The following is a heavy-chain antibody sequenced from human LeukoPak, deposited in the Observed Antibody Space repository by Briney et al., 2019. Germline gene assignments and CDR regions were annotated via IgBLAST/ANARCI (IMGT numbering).Heavy chain of an antibody. CDR1: GFTFSSYW. D-gene: IGHD2-2*01. Sequence: PGGSLRLSCAASGFTFSSYWMSWVRQAPGKGLEWVANIKQDGREKYYVDSVKGRLTISRDNAKNSLYLPMNSLRAEDTAVYYCARGRRGNGVPAAMVRYFDYWGQGTLVTVSS. CDR3: ARGRRGNGVPAAMVRYFDY. J-gene: IGHJ4*02. V-gene: IGHV3-7*01. CDR2: IKQDGREK.